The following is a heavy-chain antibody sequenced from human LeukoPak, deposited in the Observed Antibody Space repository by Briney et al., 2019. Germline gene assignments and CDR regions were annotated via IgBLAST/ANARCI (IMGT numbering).Heavy chain of an antibody. D-gene: IGHD2-2*01. Sequence: GGSLGLSCDASGFTFSNAWMSWVRQAPGKGLEWVGRIKSKTDGGTTDYAAPVKGRFTISRDDSKNTLYLQMNSLKTEDTAVYYSTTVFQPLGYCSSTSCYPNYWGQGTLVTVSS. CDR2: IKSKTDGGTT. V-gene: IGHV3-15*01. CDR3: TTVFQPLGYCSSTSCYPNY. CDR1: GFTFSNAW. J-gene: IGHJ4*02.